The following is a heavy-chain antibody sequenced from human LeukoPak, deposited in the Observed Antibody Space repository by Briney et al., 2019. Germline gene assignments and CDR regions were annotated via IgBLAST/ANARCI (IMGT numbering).Heavy chain of an antibody. J-gene: IGHJ4*02. CDR3: AKDRPYYYGSGSSYYFDY. CDR2: ISGSGGST. D-gene: IGHD3-10*01. Sequence: GGSLRLSCAASGFTFSSYAMSWVRQAPGKGLEWVSAISGSGGSTYYADSVKGRFTISRDNSKNTLYLQMNSLRAEDTAAYYCAKDRPYYYGSGSSYYFDYWGQGTLVTVSS. V-gene: IGHV3-23*01. CDR1: GFTFSSYA.